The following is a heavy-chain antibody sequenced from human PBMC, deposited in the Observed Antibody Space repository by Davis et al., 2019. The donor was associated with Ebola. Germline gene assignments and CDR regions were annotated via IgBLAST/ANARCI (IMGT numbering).Heavy chain of an antibody. Sequence: AASVKVSCKASGYTFNTYGITWVRQAPGQGLEWMGWISAYNGHTNYAQKFQGRVTMTTDTSTNTAYMELRSLKSDDTAVYFCARDSYFDTLGADLWGQGTLVTVSS. CDR2: ISAYNGHT. V-gene: IGHV1-18*01. J-gene: IGHJ4*02. CDR3: ARDSYFDTLGADL. CDR1: GYTFNTYG. D-gene: IGHD3-22*01.